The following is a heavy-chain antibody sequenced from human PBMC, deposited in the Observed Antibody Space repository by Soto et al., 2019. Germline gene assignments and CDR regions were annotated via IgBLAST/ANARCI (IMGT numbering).Heavy chain of an antibody. V-gene: IGHV4-59*01. Sequence: SETLSLTCAVYGGSFSGYYWSWIRQPSGKGLEWIGNIHYNGDTKYNPSLKSRVTMSVDTSKNQFSLKLISVTAADTAKYFCAREGNLGRWLQPLDFWGQGTLVTVSS. CDR1: GGSFSGYY. CDR3: AREGNLGRWLQPLDF. J-gene: IGHJ4*02. CDR2: IHYNGDT. D-gene: IGHD5-12*01.